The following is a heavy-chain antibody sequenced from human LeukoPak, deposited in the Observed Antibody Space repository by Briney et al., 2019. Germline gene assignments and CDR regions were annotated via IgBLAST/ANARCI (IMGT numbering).Heavy chain of an antibody. CDR1: GFTFSNYW. Sequence: PGGSLRLSCAVSGFTFSNYWMHWVRHDPEKGLMWVARINTDGSTTTYADSVKGRFTVSRDNAKNTLYLQMNSLRDEDTAAYYCARSDFYGRSGYYYGSWGQGILVTVSS. CDR2: INTDGSTT. D-gene: IGHD3-22*01. V-gene: IGHV3-74*03. CDR3: ARSDFYGRSGYYYGS. J-gene: IGHJ4*02.